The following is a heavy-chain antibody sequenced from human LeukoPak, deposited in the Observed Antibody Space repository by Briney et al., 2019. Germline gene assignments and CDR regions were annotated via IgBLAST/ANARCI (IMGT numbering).Heavy chain of an antibody. Sequence: QSLRLSCTVSGGSISSGDYYWSLIRQPPGKRLEWIGYIYYSGSTYYNPSLKSRVTISVDTAKNQFSLKLSSVTAADTAVYYCARASTMVRGVIGTNWFDPWRQGTLVTVSS. V-gene: IGHV4-30-4*08. CDR1: GGSISSGDYY. CDR3: ARASTMVRGVIGTNWFDP. CDR2: IYYSGST. D-gene: IGHD3-10*01. J-gene: IGHJ5*02.